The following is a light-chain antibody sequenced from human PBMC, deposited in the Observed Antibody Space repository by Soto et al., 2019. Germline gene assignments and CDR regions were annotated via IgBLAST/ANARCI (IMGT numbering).Light chain of an antibody. Sequence: EIVLTQSPATLSLSPGERATLSCRASQSVSVYLAWYQQKPGQAPRLLIYDASTRAPGIPARFSGSGSGTDFTLTMSSLEPEDFAGYYFHHRSRWPPTFVQGTKLDI. V-gene: IGKV3-11*01. CDR1: QSVSVY. CDR2: DAS. J-gene: IGKJ2*01. CDR3: HHRSRWPPT.